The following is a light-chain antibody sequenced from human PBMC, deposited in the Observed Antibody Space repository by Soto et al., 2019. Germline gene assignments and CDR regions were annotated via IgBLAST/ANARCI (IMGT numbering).Light chain of an antibody. V-gene: IGLV2-23*01. J-gene: IGLJ1*01. CDR3: CAYAGTGTYV. CDR1: SSDFGSYNL. CDR2: EGS. Sequence: QSVLTQPASVSGSPGQSITISCTGISSDFGSYNLVSWYQQHPGKAPKLLIYEGSERPSGVSNRFSGSKSGNTASLTISGLQAEDEADYHCCAYAGTGTYVFGTGTKVTVL.